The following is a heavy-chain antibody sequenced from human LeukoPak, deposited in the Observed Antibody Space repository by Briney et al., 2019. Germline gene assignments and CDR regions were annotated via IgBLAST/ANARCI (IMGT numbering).Heavy chain of an antibody. V-gene: IGHV4-59*08. Sequence: PSETLSLTCSVPGGSISPYYWSWIRQPPGKGLEWIGYIYYSGTTNYNPSLQSRVTISVATSKNQFSLKLSSVTAADTAVYYCARLSNDSPGDPWGQGSLVTVSS. CDR2: IYYSGTT. CDR1: GGSISPYY. D-gene: IGHD4-11*01. CDR3: ARLSNDSPGDP. J-gene: IGHJ5*02.